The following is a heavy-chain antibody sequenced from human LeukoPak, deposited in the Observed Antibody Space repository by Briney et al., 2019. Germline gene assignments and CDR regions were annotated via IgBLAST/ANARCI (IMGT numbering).Heavy chain of an antibody. CDR3: ARSGLTTVSYLD. J-gene: IGHJ3*01. Sequence: SETLSFTCGFSGGSFSKYYWSWIRQPPGNLLEWIVEINHSDSTNYNPSLESRVTISVDTSKNPVSLKLRSASTADTAAYFCARSGLTTVSYLDWGHGKLVTASS. D-gene: IGHD4-11*01. V-gene: IGHV4-34*01. CDR2: INHSDST. CDR1: GGSFSKYY.